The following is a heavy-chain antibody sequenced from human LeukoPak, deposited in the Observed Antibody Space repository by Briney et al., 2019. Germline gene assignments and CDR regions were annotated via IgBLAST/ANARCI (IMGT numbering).Heavy chain of an antibody. V-gene: IGHV3-21*01. Sequence: GGSLRLSCKASGFSFNTYSMNWVRQPPGKGLEWVSGITATSNYMWYADSVKGRFTISRDNAKNSLYLQMNSLRAEDTAIYYCARVNKGYCSSTSCSPDSDYGYWGQGTLVTVSS. CDR2: ITATSNYM. CDR3: ARVNKGYCSSTSCSPDSDYGY. J-gene: IGHJ4*02. D-gene: IGHD2-2*01. CDR1: GFSFNTYS.